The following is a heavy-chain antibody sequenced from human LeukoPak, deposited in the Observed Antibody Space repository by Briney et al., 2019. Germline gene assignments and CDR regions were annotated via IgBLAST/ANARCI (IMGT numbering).Heavy chain of an antibody. D-gene: IGHD1-26*01. V-gene: IGHV1-2*02. CDR3: AREDGGSYQGNWFDP. CDR2: INPKSGGT. Sequence: GASVKVSCKASGYTFTGYYIQWVRQAPGQGLEWMGWINPKSGGTNYAQKFQGRVTMTRDTSISTAYMELSRLRSEDTAVYYCAREDGGSYQGNWFDPWGQGTLVTVPS. CDR1: GYTFTGYY. J-gene: IGHJ5*02.